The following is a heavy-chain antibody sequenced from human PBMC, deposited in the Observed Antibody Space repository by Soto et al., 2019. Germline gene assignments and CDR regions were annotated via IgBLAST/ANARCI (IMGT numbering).Heavy chain of an antibody. D-gene: IGHD6-13*01. V-gene: IGHV3-23*01. J-gene: IGHJ4*02. CDR1: GFTFSNYA. CDR3: ATVPHSSRKSHIY. Sequence: PGGSLRLSCAASGFTFSNYAMSWVRQAPGKGLEWVSAISGSGGSTYYAESVKGRFTISRDNSKNTLYLQMNSLRAEDTAVYYCATVPHSSRKSHIYWGQGTLVTVSS. CDR2: ISGSGGST.